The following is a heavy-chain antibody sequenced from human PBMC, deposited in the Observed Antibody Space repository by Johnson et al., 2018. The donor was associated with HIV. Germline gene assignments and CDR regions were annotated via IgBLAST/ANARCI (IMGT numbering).Heavy chain of an antibody. CDR1: GLTFSIYA. V-gene: IGHV3-30-3*01. D-gene: IGHD3-10*01. J-gene: IGHJ3*02. Sequence: QVQLVESGGGVVQPGRSLRLSCAASGLTFSIYAMHWVRQAPGKGLEWVAVISYDGSDKYYADSVKGRFTISRDNSKNTLYLQLNSLRVEDTAVYYCVRDLGIIGPWAAFDIWGQGTRVSVSS. CDR3: VRDLGIIGPWAAFDI. CDR2: ISYDGSDK.